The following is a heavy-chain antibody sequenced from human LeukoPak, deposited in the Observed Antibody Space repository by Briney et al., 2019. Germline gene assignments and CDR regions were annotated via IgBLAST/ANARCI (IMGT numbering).Heavy chain of an antibody. CDR3: ARAPYWTVTTSGRYVTYFDY. Sequence: SETLSLTCTVSGGSISSYYWSWIRQPAGRGLEWIGRIYTSGSTNYNPSLKSRVTMSVDTSKNQFSLKLSSVTAADTALYYCARAPYWTVTTSGRYVTYFDYWGQGTLVTVSS. D-gene: IGHD4-17*01. CDR1: GGSISSYY. J-gene: IGHJ4*02. V-gene: IGHV4-4*07. CDR2: IYTSGST.